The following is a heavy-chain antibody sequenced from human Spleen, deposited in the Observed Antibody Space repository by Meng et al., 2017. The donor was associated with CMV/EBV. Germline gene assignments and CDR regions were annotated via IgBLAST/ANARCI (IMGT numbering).Heavy chain of an antibody. CDR3: ALSSSSDAFDI. J-gene: IGHJ3*02. CDR2: IYRSGST. D-gene: IGHD6-6*01. CDR1: GFLVSSNY. V-gene: IGHV3-66*03. Sequence: GESLKISCAASGFLVSSNYMTWVRQAPGKGLEWVSVIYRSGSTYYADSVKGRFTISRDNSKNTLYLQMNSLRAEDTAVYYCALSSSSDAFDIWGQGTMVTVSS.